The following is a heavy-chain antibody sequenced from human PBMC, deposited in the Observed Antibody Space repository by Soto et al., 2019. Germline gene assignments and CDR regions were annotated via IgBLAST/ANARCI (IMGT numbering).Heavy chain of an antibody. Sequence: QVQLQESGPGLVQPSQTLSLTCSVSGASISSVGYYWTWIRQHPGEGLEWIGYIYHSGGTYYNPSLKGRLTISVDKSENQFSLRLSSVTAADTAVYYCGSFSDRITPATIVDWGQGTLVTVSS. CDR3: GSFSDRITPATIVD. CDR1: GASISSVGYY. V-gene: IGHV4-31*03. J-gene: IGHJ4*02. CDR2: IYHSGGT. D-gene: IGHD2-2*02.